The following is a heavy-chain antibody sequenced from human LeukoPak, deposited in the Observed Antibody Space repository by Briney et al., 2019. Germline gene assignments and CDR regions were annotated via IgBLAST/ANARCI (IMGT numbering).Heavy chain of an antibody. V-gene: IGHV3-33*01. Sequence: GGSLRLSCAASGFTFSSYCMHWVRQAPGKGLEWVAVIWYDGSNKYYADSVKGRFTISRDNSKNTLYLQMNSLRAEDTAVYYCARDPSRDGYENWFDPWGQGTLVTVSS. J-gene: IGHJ5*02. D-gene: IGHD5-24*01. CDR2: IWYDGSNK. CDR1: GFTFSSYC. CDR3: ARDPSRDGYENWFDP.